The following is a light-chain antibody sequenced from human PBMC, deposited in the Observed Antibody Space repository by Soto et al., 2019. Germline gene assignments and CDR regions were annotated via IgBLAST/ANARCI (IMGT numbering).Light chain of an antibody. Sequence: QSVLTQPASVSGSPGQSITISCTGTSSDVGGYNYVSWYQQHPGKAPKLMIYEVSNRPSGVSNRFSGSKSGNTASLTISGLQAEDEADYYCSSYTSSSTLAYVFGTGPKLTVL. V-gene: IGLV2-14*01. CDR3: SSYTSSSTLAYV. CDR1: SSDVGGYNY. J-gene: IGLJ1*01. CDR2: EVS.